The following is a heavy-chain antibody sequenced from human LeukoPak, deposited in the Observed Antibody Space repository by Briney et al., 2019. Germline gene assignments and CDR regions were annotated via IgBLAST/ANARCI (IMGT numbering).Heavy chain of an antibody. CDR1: GFTVSSYG. Sequence: GGSLRLSCAASGFTVSSYGMIWVLQGPGKGLEWVSGISGGGSTYYADSVKGRFTISRDNSKNSMYLQMNSLRAEDTAVYYCARWSGYGDFWGQGTLVTVSS. D-gene: IGHD5-12*01. CDR2: ISGGGST. CDR3: ARWSGYGDF. V-gene: IGHV3-23*01. J-gene: IGHJ4*02.